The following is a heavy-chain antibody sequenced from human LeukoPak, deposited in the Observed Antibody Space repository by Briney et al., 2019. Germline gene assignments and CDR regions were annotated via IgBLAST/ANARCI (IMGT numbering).Heavy chain of an antibody. CDR2: IYRSGST. D-gene: IGHD2-15*01. J-gene: IGHJ4*02. CDR1: GYSISNGYY. CDR3: ARGICSGGSCYPDY. Sequence: SQTLSLTCTVSGYSISNGYYWDWIRQPPGRGLEWIGNIYRSGSTSYNPSLKSRVTISVDTSKNQFSLKLSSVTAADTAVYYCARGICSGGSCYPDYWGQGTLVTVSS. V-gene: IGHV4-38-2*02.